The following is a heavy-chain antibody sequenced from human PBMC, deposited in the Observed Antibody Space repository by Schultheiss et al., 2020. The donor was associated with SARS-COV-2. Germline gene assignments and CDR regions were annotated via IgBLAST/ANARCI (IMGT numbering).Heavy chain of an antibody. V-gene: IGHV4-59*01. D-gene: IGHD4-17*01. J-gene: IGHJ6*02. CDR1: GGSISSYY. CDR3: ARDRTLYGDYVPYYYGMDV. Sequence: SETLSLTCTVSGGSISSYYWSWIRQPPGKGLEWIGYIYYSGSTNYNPSLKSRVTISVDTSKNQFSLKLSSVTAADTAVYYCARDRTLYGDYVPYYYGMDVWGQGTTVTVSS. CDR2: IYYSGST.